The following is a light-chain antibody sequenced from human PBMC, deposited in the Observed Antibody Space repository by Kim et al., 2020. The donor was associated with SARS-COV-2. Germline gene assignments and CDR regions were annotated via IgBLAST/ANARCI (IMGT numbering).Light chain of an antibody. Sequence: LSPGESATLSCRASQSVSSYLAWYQQKPGQAPRLLIYDASNRATGIPARFSGSGSGTDFPLTISSLAPEDFAVYYGQQRSNWPPYSFGQGTKLEI. J-gene: IGKJ2*03. CDR2: DAS. CDR1: QSVSSY. CDR3: QQRSNWPPYS. V-gene: IGKV3-11*01.